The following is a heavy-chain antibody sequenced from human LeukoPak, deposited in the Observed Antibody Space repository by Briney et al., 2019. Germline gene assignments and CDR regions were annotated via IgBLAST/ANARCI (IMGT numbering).Heavy chain of an antibody. V-gene: IGHV3-23*01. CDR3: ARRSDYRGNSNYFDY. J-gene: IGHJ4*02. Sequence: LPGGSLRLSCAASGFTFSSYGMTWVRQAPGKGLEWVSAISGGGGSTFYADSVKGRFTISRDNSKNTLYLQMNSLRAEDTAVYYCARRSDYRGNSNYFDYWGQGTLVTVSS. CDR2: ISGGGGST. D-gene: IGHD4-23*01. CDR1: GFTFSSYG.